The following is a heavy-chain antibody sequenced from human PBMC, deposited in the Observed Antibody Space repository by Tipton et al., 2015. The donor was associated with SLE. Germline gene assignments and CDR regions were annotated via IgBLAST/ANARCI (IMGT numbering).Heavy chain of an antibody. V-gene: IGHV3-21*04. CDR2: LSSSGTYF. Sequence: SLRLSCAASGFSFNTYTMNWVRQAPGKGLEWVSSLSSSGTYFYYSDSVKGRFTISRDNAKKSVFLQMNSLRVEDTAFYYCVKDTHGNYASIDYWGQGTLVTVSS. CDR1: GFSFNTYT. D-gene: IGHD3-22*01. CDR3: VKDTHGNYASIDY. J-gene: IGHJ4*02.